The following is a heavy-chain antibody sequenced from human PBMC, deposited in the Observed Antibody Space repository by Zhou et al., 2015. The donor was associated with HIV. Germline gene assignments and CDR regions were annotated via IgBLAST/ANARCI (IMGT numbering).Heavy chain of an antibody. V-gene: IGHV1-69*01. D-gene: IGHD4-17*01. Sequence: QVQLVQSGAEVKKPGSSVKVSCKASGGTFNTYGISWVRQAPGQGLEWVGGIIPIFGTANYAQKFQGRVTITADESTSTAYMELSSLRSEDTAVYYCARESVTTAFDYWGQGTLVTVSS. CDR3: ARESVTTAFDY. CDR2: IIPIFGTA. J-gene: IGHJ4*02. CDR1: GGTFNTYG.